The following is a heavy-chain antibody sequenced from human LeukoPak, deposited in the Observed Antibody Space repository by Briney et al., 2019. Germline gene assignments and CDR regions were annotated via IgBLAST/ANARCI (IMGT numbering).Heavy chain of an antibody. CDR1: GGSFSGYY. CDR2: INHSGST. V-gene: IGHV4-34*01. CDR3: ARYLSVVVPAAINNWFDP. J-gene: IGHJ5*02. D-gene: IGHD2-2*01. Sequence: SETLSLTYAVYGGSFSGYYWSWIRQPPGKGLEWIGEINHSGSTNYNPSLKSRVTISVDTSKNQFSLKLSSVTAADTAVYYCARYLSVVVPAAINNWFDPWGQGTLVTVSS.